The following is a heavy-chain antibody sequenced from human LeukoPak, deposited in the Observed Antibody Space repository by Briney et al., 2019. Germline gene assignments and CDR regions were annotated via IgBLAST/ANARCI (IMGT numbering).Heavy chain of an antibody. CDR3: ARDVPWDPYYFDY. J-gene: IGHJ4*02. D-gene: IGHD1-26*01. CDR1: GGSLSPYY. V-gene: IGHV4-34*01. Sequence: SETLSLTCTVSGGSLSPYYWSWLRQPPGKGLERIGEINHSGSNNYNPSLTRRVTISVDTSKNQFSLKLSSVTAADTAVYYCARDVPWDPYYFDYWGQGTLVAVSS. CDR2: INHSGSN.